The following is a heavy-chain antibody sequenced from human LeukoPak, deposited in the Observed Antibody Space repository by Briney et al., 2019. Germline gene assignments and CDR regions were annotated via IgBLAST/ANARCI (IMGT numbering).Heavy chain of an antibody. J-gene: IGHJ4*02. V-gene: IGHV3-30*03. CDR2: ISYDGGKK. Sequence: GGSLRLSCAASGFTFSSYVMHWVRQAPGKGLEWVAIISYDGGKKDYADSVKGRFTISRDNSKNSLYLQMNSLRAEDTAVYYCARVGSYGGVTFDYWGQGTLVTVSS. CDR1: GFTFSSYV. CDR3: ARVGSYGGVTFDY. D-gene: IGHD4-23*01.